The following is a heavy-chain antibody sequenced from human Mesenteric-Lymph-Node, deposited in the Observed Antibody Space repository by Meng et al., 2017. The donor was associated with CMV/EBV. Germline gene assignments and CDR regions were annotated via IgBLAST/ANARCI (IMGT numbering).Heavy chain of an antibody. CDR3: ATAKGQLGFRY. D-gene: IGHD6-6*01. Sequence: GESLKISCAASGLTFSSYAIHWVRQAPGKRLEWVSSISSGSTFIYYADSVKGRFTISRDDAKNSVFLQATSLRGGDTAVYYCATAKGQLGFRYWGQGTLVTVSS. J-gene: IGHJ4*02. V-gene: IGHV3-21*01. CDR1: GLTFSSYA. CDR2: ISSGSTFI.